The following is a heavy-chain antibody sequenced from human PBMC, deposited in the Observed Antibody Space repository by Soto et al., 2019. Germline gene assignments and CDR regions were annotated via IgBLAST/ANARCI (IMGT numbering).Heavy chain of an antibody. J-gene: IGHJ6*02. V-gene: IGHV1-69*01. Sequence: QVQLEQSGCEVKKPGSSVKVSCKASGVTFSKFIMTWVRQAPGLGLEWVGGIIPIFGTANYAQKFQGRVTITADESTSTSYLEVSNLRSEDTAVYYCAKVRYSSPMGYYYGMDVWGQGTAVTVSS. D-gene: IGHD6-19*01. CDR1: GVTFSKFI. CDR3: AKVRYSSPMGYYYGMDV. CDR2: IIPIFGTA.